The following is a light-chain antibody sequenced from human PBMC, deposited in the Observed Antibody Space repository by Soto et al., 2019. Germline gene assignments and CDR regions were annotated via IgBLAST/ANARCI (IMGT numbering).Light chain of an antibody. CDR3: SSYTSSSTYVV. Sequence: QSALTQPASVSGSPGQSITISCTGTSSDVGGYNYVSWYQQHPGKAPKLMIYDVSNRPSGVSNRFSGSKSGNTASLTISGLQAEDEADYYCSSYTSSSTYVVFGGWDQAHRP. J-gene: IGLJ2*01. V-gene: IGLV2-14*01. CDR2: DVS. CDR1: SSDVGGYNY.